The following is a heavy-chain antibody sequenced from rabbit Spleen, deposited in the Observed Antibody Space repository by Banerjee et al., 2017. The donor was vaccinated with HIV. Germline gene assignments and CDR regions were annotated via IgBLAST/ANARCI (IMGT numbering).Heavy chain of an antibody. CDR3: ARGWIYLYVTVDYDPIYFDL. V-gene: IGHV1S47*01. CDR2: IDPIFGNT. Sequence: QEQLVESGGGLVQPGGSLKLSCKASGFDFSSYGVSWVRQAPGKGLEWIGYIDPIFGNTYYASWVNGRFSISRENTQNTVYLHLTSLTAADTATYFCARGWIYLYVTVDYDPIYFDLWGQGTLVTVS. D-gene: IGHD2-1*01. J-gene: IGHJ4*01. CDR1: GFDFSSYG.